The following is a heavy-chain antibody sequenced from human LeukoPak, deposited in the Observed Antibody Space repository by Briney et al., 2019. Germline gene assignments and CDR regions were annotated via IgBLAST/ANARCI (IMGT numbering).Heavy chain of an antibody. CDR3: ARVGSSSWYVGFYYYYGMDV. CDR1: GFTFSSYA. D-gene: IGHD6-13*01. CDR2: ISYDGSNK. V-gene: IGHV3-30-3*01. J-gene: IGHJ6*02. Sequence: GGSLRLSCAASGFTFSSYAMHWVRQAPGKGLEWVAVISYDGSNKYYADSVKGRFTISRDNSKNTLYLQMNSLRAEDTAVYYCARVGSSSWYVGFYYYYGMDVWGQGITVTVSS.